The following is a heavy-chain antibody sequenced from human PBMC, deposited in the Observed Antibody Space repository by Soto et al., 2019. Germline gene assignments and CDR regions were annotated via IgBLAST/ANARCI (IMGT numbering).Heavy chain of an antibody. CDR1: GFTFSSYS. D-gene: IGHD5-18*01. CDR2: ISSSSSTI. V-gene: IGHV3-48*02. Sequence: GGSLRLSCAASGFTFSSYSMNWVRQALGKELEWVSYISSSSSTIYYADSVKGRFTISRDNAKNSLYLQMNSLRDEDTAVYYCALEIQLWDYYYGMDVWGQGSTVTVSS. CDR3: ALEIQLWDYYYGMDV. J-gene: IGHJ6*02.